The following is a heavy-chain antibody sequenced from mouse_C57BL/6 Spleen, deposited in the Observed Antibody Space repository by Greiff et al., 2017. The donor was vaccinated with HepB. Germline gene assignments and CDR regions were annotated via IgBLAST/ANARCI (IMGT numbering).Heavy chain of an antibody. CDR2: ILPGSGST. Sequence: VMLVESGAELMKPGASVKLSCKATGYTFTGYWIEWVKQRPGHGLEWIGEILPGSGSTNYNEKFKGKATFIADTSSNTSYMQLSSLTTYDSAIYYCARWSLSWPCFAYWGQGTLVTVSA. CDR1: GYTFTGYW. D-gene: IGHD1-3*01. V-gene: IGHV1-9*01. CDR3: ARWSLSWPCFAY. J-gene: IGHJ3*01.